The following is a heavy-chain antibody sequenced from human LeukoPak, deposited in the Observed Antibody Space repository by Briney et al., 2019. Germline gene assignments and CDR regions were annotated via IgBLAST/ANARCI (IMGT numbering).Heavy chain of an antibody. Sequence: QSGGSLRLSCAASGFTFSSYGMHWVREAPGKGLEWVAVISYDGSNKYYADSVKGRFTISRDNSKNTLYLQMNSLRTEDTAVYYCAKGAPPVAARGVDYWGQGTLVTGSS. D-gene: IGHD6-6*01. J-gene: IGHJ4*02. CDR1: GFTFSSYG. CDR2: ISYDGSNK. V-gene: IGHV3-30*18. CDR3: AKGAPPVAARGVDY.